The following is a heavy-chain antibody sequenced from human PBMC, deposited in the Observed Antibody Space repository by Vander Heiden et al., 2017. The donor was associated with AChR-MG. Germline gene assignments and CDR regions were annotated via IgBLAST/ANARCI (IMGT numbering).Heavy chain of an antibody. CDR3: ARLEVGGYDGGYYFDY. CDR2: IIPIFGTA. J-gene: IGHJ4*02. D-gene: IGHD5-12*01. Sequence: QVQLVQSGAEVKKPGSSVKVSCKASGGTFSRYAISWVRQAPGQGLVWMGGIIPIFGTANYAQKFQGRVTITADKSTSTAYMELSSLRSEDTAVYYCARLEVGGYDGGYYFDYWGQGTLVTVSS. CDR1: GGTFSRYA. V-gene: IGHV1-69*06.